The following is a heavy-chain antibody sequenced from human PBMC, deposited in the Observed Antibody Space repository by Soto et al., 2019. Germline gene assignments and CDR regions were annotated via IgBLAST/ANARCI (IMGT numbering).Heavy chain of an antibody. J-gene: IGHJ4*02. D-gene: IGHD4-17*01. CDR1: GFTFSSYS. Sequence: EVQLVESGGGLVQPGGSLRLSCAASGFTFSSYSMNWVRQAPGKGLEWVSYISSSSSTMYYADSVKGRFTISRDNAKNSLYLQMNSLRAEDTAVYYCARDDYHPGHYFDYWGQGTLVTVSS. CDR2: ISSSSSTM. V-gene: IGHV3-48*01. CDR3: ARDDYHPGHYFDY.